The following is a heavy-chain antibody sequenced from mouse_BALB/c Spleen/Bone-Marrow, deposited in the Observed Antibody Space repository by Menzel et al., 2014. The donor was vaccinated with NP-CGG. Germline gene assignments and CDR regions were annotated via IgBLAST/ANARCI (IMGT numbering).Heavy chain of an antibody. CDR3: ARDINYDIYWYFDV. V-gene: IGHV7-3*02. D-gene: IGHD2-4*01. CDR2: SRNKANGYTT. J-gene: IGHJ1*01. CDR1: GFTFTDYY. Sequence: EVQGVESGGGLAQPGGSLRLSCATSGFTFTDYYMSWVGQPPGKALEWLGFSRNKANGYTTEYRASVKGRFTISRDNSQSILYLQMNTLRAEDSATYYCARDINYDIYWYFDVWGAGTTVTVSS.